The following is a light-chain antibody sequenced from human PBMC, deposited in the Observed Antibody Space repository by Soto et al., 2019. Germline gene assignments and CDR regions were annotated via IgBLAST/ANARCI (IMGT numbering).Light chain of an antibody. CDR2: KAS. V-gene: IGKV1-5*03. CDR3: QQCNSYPPT. J-gene: IGKJ1*01. CDR1: QSISSW. Sequence: DIPMTQSPSTLSASVGDRVTITCRDSQSISSWLAWYQQKPGKAPKVLIYKASNLQSGVPARFSGSGSGTDFTLTISSLQPDDFATYYCQQCNSYPPTFGQGTTVDIK.